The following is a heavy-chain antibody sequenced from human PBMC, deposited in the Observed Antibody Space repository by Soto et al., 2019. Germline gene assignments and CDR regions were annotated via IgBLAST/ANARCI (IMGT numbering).Heavy chain of an antibody. V-gene: IGHV3-11*06. J-gene: IGHJ4*02. Sequence: PGGSLRLSCAASGFTFSDYYMSWIRQAPGKGLEWVSYISSSSSYTNYADSVKGRFTISRDNAKNSLYLQMNSLRAEDTAVYYCARVLYYYDSSGYFDYWGQGTLVTVSS. CDR1: GFTFSDYY. D-gene: IGHD3-22*01. CDR3: ARVLYYYDSSGYFDY. CDR2: ISSSSSYT.